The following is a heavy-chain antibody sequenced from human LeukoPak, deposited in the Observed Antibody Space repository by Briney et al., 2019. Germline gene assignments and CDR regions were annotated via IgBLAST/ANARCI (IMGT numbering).Heavy chain of an antibody. Sequence: SETLSLTCAVYGGSFSGYYWSWIRQPPGKGLEWIGEINHSGSTNYNPSLKSRVTISVDTSKNQFFLKLSSVTAADTAVYYCARGRFLPLYFDYWGQGTLVTVSS. J-gene: IGHJ4*02. CDR2: INHSGST. V-gene: IGHV4-34*01. CDR3: ARGRFLPLYFDY. CDR1: GGSFSGYY. D-gene: IGHD3-16*01.